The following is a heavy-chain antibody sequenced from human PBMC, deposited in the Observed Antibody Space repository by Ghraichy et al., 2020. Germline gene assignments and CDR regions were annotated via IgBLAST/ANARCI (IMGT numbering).Heavy chain of an antibody. J-gene: IGHJ3*01. V-gene: IGHV3-23*01. D-gene: IGHD4-23*01. Sequence: GSLRLSCAASGFTFSSYALSWVRQAPGKGPEWVSSVGGSVGGGTTNYADSVKGRFTISRDNSKNTMYLQMNSPRAEDTAVYYCAKDQGYGGNDDAFDVWGQGTMVTVSS. CDR3: AKDQGYGGNDDAFDV. CDR1: GFTFSSYA. CDR2: VGGSVGGGTT.